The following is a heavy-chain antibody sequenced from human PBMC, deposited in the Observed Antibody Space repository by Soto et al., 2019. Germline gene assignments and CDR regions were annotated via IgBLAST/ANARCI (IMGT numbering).Heavy chain of an antibody. CDR2: ISSNGGST. J-gene: IGHJ4*02. V-gene: IGHV3-64*01. CDR3: ARGREYQLPYYFDY. D-gene: IGHD2-2*01. CDR1: GFTFSSYA. Sequence: GGSLRLSCAASGFTFSSYAMHWVRQAPGKGLEYVSAISSNGGSTYYANSVKGRFTISRDNSKNTLYLQMGSLRAEDMAVYYCARGREYQLPYYFDYWGQGTLVTVSS.